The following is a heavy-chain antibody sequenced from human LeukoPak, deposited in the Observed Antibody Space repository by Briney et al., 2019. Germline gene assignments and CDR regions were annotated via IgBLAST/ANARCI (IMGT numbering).Heavy chain of an antibody. J-gene: IGHJ4*02. Sequence: HPGGSLRLSCAASGFTVSSNYMSWVRQAPGKGLEWVSVIYSGGSTYYADSVEGRFTISRDNSKNTLYLQMNSLRAEDTAVYYCARGSRSSGWFDYWGQGTLVTVSS. D-gene: IGHD6-19*01. CDR2: IYSGGST. CDR1: GFTVSSNY. CDR3: ARGSRSSGWFDY. V-gene: IGHV3-53*01.